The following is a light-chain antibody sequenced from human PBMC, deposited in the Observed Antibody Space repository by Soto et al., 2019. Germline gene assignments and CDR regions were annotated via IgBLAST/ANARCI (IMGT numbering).Light chain of an antibody. CDR1: QSVSID. V-gene: IGKV3-15*01. CDR3: QQYDSFSVT. CDR2: GAS. Sequence: EIVMTQSPATLSVSPGERSTLSCMAIQSVSIDLAWYQQTPGQAPRLLIYGASTRATGIPVRFRGSGSGTEFTLTISSLQPDDFETYYCQQYDSFSVTFGQGTKVDIK. J-gene: IGKJ1*01.